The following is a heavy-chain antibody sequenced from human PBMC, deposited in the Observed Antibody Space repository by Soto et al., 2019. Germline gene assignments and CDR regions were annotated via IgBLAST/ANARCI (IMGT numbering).Heavy chain of an antibody. Sequence: GGSLRLSCAASGFTFSSYAMSWVRQAPGKGLEWVSAISGSGGSTYYADSVKGRFTISRDNSKNTLYLQMNSLRAEDTAVYYCAKGVEITMVRAPTPVGYWGQGTLVTVSS. J-gene: IGHJ4*02. D-gene: IGHD3-10*01. V-gene: IGHV3-23*01. CDR2: ISGSGGST. CDR3: AKGVEITMVRAPTPVGY. CDR1: GFTFSSYA.